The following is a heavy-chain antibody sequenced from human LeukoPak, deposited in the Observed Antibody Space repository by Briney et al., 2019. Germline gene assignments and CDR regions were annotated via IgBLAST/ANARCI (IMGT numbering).Heavy chain of an antibody. CDR3: AREGTIVVGDAFDV. J-gene: IGHJ3*01. D-gene: IGHD2-2*01. CDR1: GFTFSSYA. CDR2: ISYDGSNK. Sequence: PGGSLRLSCAASGFTFSSYAMHWVRQAPGKGLEWVAVISYDGSNKYYADSVKGRFTISRDNAKSSLTLQMNSLRAEDAAVYYCAREGTIVVGDAFDVWGQGTMVTVSS. V-gene: IGHV3-30-3*01.